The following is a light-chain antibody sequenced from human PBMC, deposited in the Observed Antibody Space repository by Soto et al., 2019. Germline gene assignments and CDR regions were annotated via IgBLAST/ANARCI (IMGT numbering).Light chain of an antibody. CDR3: SSYRSSSTFV. CDR2: DVS. Sequence: QSALTQPASVSGSPGQSITISCTGTSSDVGGYNYVSWYQQHPGKAPKLMIYDVSNRPSGVSNRFSGSKSGNTASLTISGLQAEDEADYYCSSYRSSSTFVFGGGTKVTVL. CDR1: SSDVGGYNY. V-gene: IGLV2-14*03. J-gene: IGLJ2*01.